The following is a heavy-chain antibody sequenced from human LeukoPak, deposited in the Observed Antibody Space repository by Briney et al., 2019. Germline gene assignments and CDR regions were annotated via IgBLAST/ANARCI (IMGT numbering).Heavy chain of an antibody. D-gene: IGHD4-11*01. J-gene: IGHJ4*02. Sequence: GGSLRLSCAASGFTFSDYYMSWIRQAPGKGLEWVASISGSGDITYYADSVRGRFTVSRDKSINTLYLHMNSLRAEDTAVYYCAKGPTVTSGHFDYWGQGTLVTVSS. CDR2: ISGSGDIT. CDR3: AKGPTVTSGHFDY. V-gene: IGHV3-23*01. CDR1: GFTFSDYY.